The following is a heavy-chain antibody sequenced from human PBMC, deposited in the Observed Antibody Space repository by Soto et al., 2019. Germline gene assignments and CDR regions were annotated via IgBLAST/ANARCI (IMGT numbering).Heavy chain of an antibody. V-gene: IGHV3-23*01. D-gene: IGHD2-15*01. Sequence: ESGGGLVQPGGSLRLSCAASGFTFSSYAMSWVRQAPGKGLEWVSAISGSGGSTYYADSVKGRFTISRDNSKNTLYLQMNSLRAEDTAVYYCAKRWGVVVAATPHWYFDLWGRGTLVTVSS. J-gene: IGHJ2*01. CDR3: AKRWGVVVAATPHWYFDL. CDR2: ISGSGGST. CDR1: GFTFSSYA.